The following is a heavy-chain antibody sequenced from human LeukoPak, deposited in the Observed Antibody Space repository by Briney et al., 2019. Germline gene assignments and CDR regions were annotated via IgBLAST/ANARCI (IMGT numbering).Heavy chain of an antibody. CDR1: GYTFTSYG. CDR2: ISAYNGNT. Sequence: ASVKVSCKASGYTFTSYGISWVRQAPGQGLEWMGRISAYNGNTNYAQKLQGRVTMTTDTSTSTAYMELRSLRSDDTAVYYCARAMWRDGYNWNWFDPWGQGTLVTVSS. V-gene: IGHV1-18*01. CDR3: ARAMWRDGYNWNWFDP. D-gene: IGHD5-24*01. J-gene: IGHJ5*02.